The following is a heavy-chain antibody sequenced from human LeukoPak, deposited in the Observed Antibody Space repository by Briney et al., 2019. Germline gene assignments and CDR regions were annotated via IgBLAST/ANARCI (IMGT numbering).Heavy chain of an antibody. CDR1: GGSMSSYY. Sequence: SETLSLTCTVSGGSMSSYYWSWTRQPPGKGLEWIGYIYYSESTNYNPSLKSRVTISVDTSKNQFTLKLSSVTAADTAVYYCARGRYGWLPFDYWGQGTLVTVSS. CDR3: ARGRYGWLPFDY. V-gene: IGHV4-59*01. CDR2: IYYSEST. D-gene: IGHD3-16*01. J-gene: IGHJ4*02.